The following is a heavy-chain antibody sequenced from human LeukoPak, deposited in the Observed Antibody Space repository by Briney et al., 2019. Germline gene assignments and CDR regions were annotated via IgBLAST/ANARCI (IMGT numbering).Heavy chain of an antibody. CDR3: ARDDYDRLSGYH. CDR1: GYIFTLYG. CDR2: IRRNNGNT. J-gene: IGHJ4*02. V-gene: IGHV1-18*01. Sequence: ASVKVSCKASGYIFTLYGISWVRQAPGQGLEWMGWIRRNNGNTNYARKFRDRVTMTTDTSTSTAYMELRSLRSDDTAVYYCARDDYDRLSGYHWGQGTLVTVSS. D-gene: IGHD3-22*01.